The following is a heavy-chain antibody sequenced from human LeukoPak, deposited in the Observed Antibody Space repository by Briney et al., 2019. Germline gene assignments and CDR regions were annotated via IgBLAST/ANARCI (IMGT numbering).Heavy chain of an antibody. CDR2: ISYDGSNK. CDR1: GFTFSSYG. J-gene: IGHJ4*02. CDR3: ARYSGYYSLDY. Sequence: PGRSLRLSCAASGFTFSSYGMHWVRQAPGKGLEWVAVISYDGSNKSYADSAKGRFTISRDNSKNTLYLQMNRLRAEDTAVYYCARYSGYYSLDYWGQRTLVTVSS. V-gene: IGHV3-30*03. D-gene: IGHD5-12*01.